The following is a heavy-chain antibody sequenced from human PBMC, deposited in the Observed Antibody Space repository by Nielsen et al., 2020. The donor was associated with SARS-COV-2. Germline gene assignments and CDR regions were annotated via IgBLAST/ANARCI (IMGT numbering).Heavy chain of an antibody. J-gene: IGHJ6*02. D-gene: IGHD7-27*01. V-gene: IGHV3-11*06. Sequence: GESLKISCAASGFTFSDYYMSWIRQAPGKGLEWVSYISSSSSYTNYADSVKGRFTISRDNAKNTLYLQMNSLRAEDTAVYYCARDNWGRMDVWGQGTTVTVSS. CDR2: ISSSSSYT. CDR3: ARDNWGRMDV. CDR1: GFTFSDYY.